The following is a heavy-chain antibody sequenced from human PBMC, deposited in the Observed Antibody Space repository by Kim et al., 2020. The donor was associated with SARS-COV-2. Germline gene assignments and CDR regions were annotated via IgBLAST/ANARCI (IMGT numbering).Heavy chain of an antibody. D-gene: IGHD4-17*01. CDR1: GFTFSSYG. CDR3: AKDRNPDYGLDYYYGMDV. CDR2: ISYDGSNK. V-gene: IGHV3-30*18. Sequence: GGSLRLSCAASGFTFSSYGMHWVRQAPGKGLEWVAVISYDGSNKYYADSVKGRFTISRDNSKNTLYLQMNSLRDEDTAVYYCAKDRNPDYGLDYYYGMDVWGQGTTVTVSS. J-gene: IGHJ6*02.